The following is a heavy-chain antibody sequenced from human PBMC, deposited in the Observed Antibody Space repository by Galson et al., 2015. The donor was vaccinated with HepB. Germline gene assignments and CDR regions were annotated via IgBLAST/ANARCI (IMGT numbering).Heavy chain of an antibody. V-gene: IGHV3-48*03. CDR1: GFTFSSYE. D-gene: IGHD6-19*01. J-gene: IGHJ3*02. CDR3: AREASIAVANDAFDI. Sequence: SLRLSCAASGFTFSSYEMNWVRQAPGKGLEWVSYISSSGSTIYYADSVKGRFTISRDNAKNLLYLQMNSLRAEDTAVYYCAREASIAVANDAFDIWGQGTMVTVSS. CDR2: ISSSGSTI.